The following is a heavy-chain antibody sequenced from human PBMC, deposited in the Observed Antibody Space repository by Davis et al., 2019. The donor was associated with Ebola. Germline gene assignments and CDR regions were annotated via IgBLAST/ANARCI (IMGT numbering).Heavy chain of an antibody. D-gene: IGHD3-22*01. V-gene: IGHV3-23*01. CDR2: ISGSTGNT. Sequence: GESLKISCAASGFVFRSYVMSWVRRAPGKGLEWVSTISGSTGNTHYADSVKGRFTISRDNSKNTLYLQMNSLRAEDTALYYCVKKGHYDSSGYYGPFDYWGQGTLVTVSS. J-gene: IGHJ4*02. CDR1: GFVFRSYV. CDR3: VKKGHYDSSGYYGPFDY.